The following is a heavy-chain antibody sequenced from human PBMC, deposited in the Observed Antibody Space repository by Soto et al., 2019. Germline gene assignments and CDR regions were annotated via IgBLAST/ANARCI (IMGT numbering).Heavy chain of an antibody. CDR3: ASEYQRSYYDYGMDV. D-gene: IGHD6-25*01. CDR2: ISSSSSYT. V-gene: IGHV3-11*05. Sequence: QVQLVASGGGLVKPGGSLRLSCAASGFTFSDYYMSWIRQAPGKGLEWVSYISSSSSYTNYADSVKGRFTISRDNAKNSLYLQMNSLRAEDTAVYYCASEYQRSYYDYGMDVWGQGTTVTVAS. CDR1: GFTFSDYY. J-gene: IGHJ6*02.